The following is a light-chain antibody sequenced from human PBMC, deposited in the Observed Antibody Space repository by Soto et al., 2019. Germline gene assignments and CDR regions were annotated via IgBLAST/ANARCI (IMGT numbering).Light chain of an antibody. CDR2: GTS. Sequence: EIVLTQSPATLSLSPGERATLSCRASQSVSSSSLAWYQQRPGQAPRLLIYGTSSRATGIPDRFSGSGSGTDFTLTITRLEPEDFAMYYCQQYEISPPITFGQGTRLEIK. CDR3: QQYEISPPIT. V-gene: IGKV3-20*01. CDR1: QSVSSSS. J-gene: IGKJ5*01.